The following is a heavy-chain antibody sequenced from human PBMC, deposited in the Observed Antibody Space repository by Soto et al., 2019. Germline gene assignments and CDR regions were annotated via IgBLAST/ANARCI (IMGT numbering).Heavy chain of an antibody. CDR2: SSAYNGNT. CDR1: GYTFTSYG. CDR3: ARGVWDYGDYVDAFDI. Sequence: QVQLVQSGAEVKKPGASVKVSCKASGYTFTSYGISWVRQAPGQGLEWMGWSSAYNGNTNYAQKLQGRVTMTRGTSTSTAYMELRSLRSDDTAVYYCARGVWDYGDYVDAFDIWGQGTMVTVSS. J-gene: IGHJ3*02. V-gene: IGHV1-18*01. D-gene: IGHD4-17*01.